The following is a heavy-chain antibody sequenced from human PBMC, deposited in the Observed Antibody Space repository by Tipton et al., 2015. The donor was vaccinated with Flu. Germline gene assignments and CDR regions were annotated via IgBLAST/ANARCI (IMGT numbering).Heavy chain of an antibody. CDR1: GDSISSSSYY. J-gene: IGHJ6*02. V-gene: IGHV4-39*07. Sequence: TLSLTCTVSGDSISSSSYYWGWIRQPPGKGLEWIGSIYYSGSTYYNPSLKSRVTISVGTSKNQFSLKLSSVTAADTAVYYCARDRSDPSGCNSGLPLYYYYYYGMDVWGQGTTVTVSS. D-gene: IGHD5/OR15-5a*01. CDR2: IYYSGST. CDR3: ARDRSDPSGCNSGLPLYYYYYYGMDV.